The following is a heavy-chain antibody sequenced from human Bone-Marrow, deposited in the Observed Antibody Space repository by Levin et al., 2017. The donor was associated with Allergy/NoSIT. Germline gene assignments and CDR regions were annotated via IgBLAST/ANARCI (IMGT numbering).Heavy chain of an antibody. CDR2: ITSRNSYT. V-gene: IGHV3-21*01. CDR1: GFTFSTYN. Sequence: PGGSLRLSCAASGFTFSTYNLNWVRQAPGKGLEWVSSITSRNSYTYYADSVKGRFTISRDNANNSLYLQMNSLRAEDTAVYYCARDGHSSSWYEGQIYYYDYGMDVWGQGTTVTVSS. CDR3: ARDGHSSSWYEGQIYYYDYGMDV. J-gene: IGHJ6*02. D-gene: IGHD6-13*01.